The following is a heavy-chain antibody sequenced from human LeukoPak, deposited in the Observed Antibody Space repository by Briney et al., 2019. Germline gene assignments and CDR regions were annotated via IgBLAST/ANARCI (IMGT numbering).Heavy chain of an antibody. J-gene: IGHJ4*02. Sequence: SGRSLRLSCAASGFTFDDYAMHWVRQAPGKGLEWVSGISWNSGSIGYADSVKGRFTISRDNSESTLYLQMNSLRVEDTAMYYCAKDLLVGRYYDFWSGHTSDYWGQGTLVTVSS. D-gene: IGHD3-3*01. CDR2: ISWNSGSI. CDR3: AKDLLVGRYYDFWSGHTSDY. CDR1: GFTFDDYA. V-gene: IGHV3-9*01.